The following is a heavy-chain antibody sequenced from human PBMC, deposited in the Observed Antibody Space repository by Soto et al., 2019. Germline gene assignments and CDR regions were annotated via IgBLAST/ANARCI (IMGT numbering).Heavy chain of an antibody. CDR3: ARESFSASPNFFDY. CDR2: ISLSGSTI. J-gene: IGHJ4*02. Sequence: GGSLRLSCAASGFAFSNYEMNWVRQAPGKGLEWVSYISLSGSTIYYADSVKGRFTISRDDAKNSLYLQMDSLRADDTAVYYCARESFSASPNFFDYWGQETLVTV. CDR1: GFAFSNYE. V-gene: IGHV3-48*03. D-gene: IGHD3-3*02.